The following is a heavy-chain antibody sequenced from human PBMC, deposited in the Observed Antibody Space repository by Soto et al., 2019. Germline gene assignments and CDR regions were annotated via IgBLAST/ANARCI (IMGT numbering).Heavy chain of an antibody. Sequence: ASVKVSCKASGYTFSTYAIHWVRQAPGQSLEWMGWLNGGTGQTRYSQRFQDRVTITRDTSASTAYMEVSSLRPEDTAVYYCARGKGMEENYYYYGMDIWGQGTTVTVSS. CDR2: LNGGTGQT. J-gene: IGHJ6*02. CDR3: ARGKGMEENYYYYGMDI. V-gene: IGHV1-3*01. CDR1: GYTFSTYA. D-gene: IGHD1-1*01.